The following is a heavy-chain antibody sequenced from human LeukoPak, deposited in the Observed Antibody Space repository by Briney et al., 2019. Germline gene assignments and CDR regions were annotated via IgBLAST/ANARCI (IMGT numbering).Heavy chain of an antibody. CDR3: AKDTGSPADAITMEDNAFDI. J-gene: IGHJ3*02. CDR2: IYSGGCT. V-gene: IGHV3-53*05. D-gene: IGHD3-3*01. Sequence: GGSLRLSCAASGFTVSSNYMSWARQAPGKGREWVSDIYSGGCTFFTDSVKGRFTISRDNAKNSLDLQMESLRAEDTAVYYCAKDTGSPADAITMEDNAFDIWGQGTMVTVSS. CDR1: GFTVSSNY.